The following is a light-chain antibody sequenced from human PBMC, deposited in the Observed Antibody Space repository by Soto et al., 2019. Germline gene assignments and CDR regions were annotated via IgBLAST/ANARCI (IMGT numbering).Light chain of an antibody. Sequence: QSVLTQPPSASGSPGQSVTISCTGTYNDVGGYDFVSWYQQHPGKAPKLLIYDVTQRPSGVPDRFSGSKTGNTASLTVSGLLPEDEADYYCSSYAGFDLAVFGTGTKVTVL. V-gene: IGLV2-8*01. J-gene: IGLJ1*01. CDR2: DVT. CDR1: YNDVGGYDF. CDR3: SSYAGFDLAV.